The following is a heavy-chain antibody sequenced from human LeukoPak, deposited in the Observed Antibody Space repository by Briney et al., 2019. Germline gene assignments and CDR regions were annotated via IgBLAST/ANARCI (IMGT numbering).Heavy chain of an antibody. CDR2: ISAYNGNT. CDR1: GYTFTSYG. V-gene: IGHV1-18*01. Sequence: ASVKVSCKASGYTFTSYGISWVRQAPGQGLEWMGWISAYNGNTNYAQKLQGRVTMTTDTSTSTAYMELRSLRSDDTAVYYCARADCSSTSCLFDYWGQGTLVTVSS. D-gene: IGHD2-2*01. CDR3: ARADCSSTSCLFDY. J-gene: IGHJ4*02.